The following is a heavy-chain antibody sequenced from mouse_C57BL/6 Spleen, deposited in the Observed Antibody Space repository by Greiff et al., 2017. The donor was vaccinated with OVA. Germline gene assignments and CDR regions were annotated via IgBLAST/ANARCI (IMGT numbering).Heavy chain of an antibody. V-gene: IGHV2-6*03. CDR1: GFSLTSYG. CDR3: ARRGTTASRGAMDY. J-gene: IGHJ4*01. D-gene: IGHD1-2*01. Sequence: VKLVESGPGLVAPSQSLSITCTVSGFSLTSYGVHWVRQPPGKGLEWLVVIWSDGSTTYNSALKSRLSISKDNSKSQVFLKMNRLQTDDTAMYYCARRGTTASRGAMDYWGQGTSVTVSS. CDR2: IWSDGST.